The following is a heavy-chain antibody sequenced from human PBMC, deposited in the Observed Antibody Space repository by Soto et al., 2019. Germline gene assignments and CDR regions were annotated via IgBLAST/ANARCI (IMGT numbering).Heavy chain of an antibody. CDR1: GFTFSHCW. CDR3: TQAETGRYSCSGNSYGRDY. J-gene: IGHJ4*02. Sequence: EEHLGESGGGLVQPGGSLRLSCETSGFTFSHCWMSWVRQAPGKGLEWVANINQDGSEQYDVDSVKGRFTVSRDNAKNSLYLEMNNLRADDTAMYYCTQAETGRYSCSGNSYGRDYWGQGTLVTVSS. D-gene: IGHD6-19*01. V-gene: IGHV3-7*01. CDR2: INQDGSEQ.